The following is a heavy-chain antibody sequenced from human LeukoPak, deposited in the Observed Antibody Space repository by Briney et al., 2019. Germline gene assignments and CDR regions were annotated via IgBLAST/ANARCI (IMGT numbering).Heavy chain of an antibody. CDR3: ARDRWGSSSWYYFDY. J-gene: IGHJ4*02. CDR1: GGSISSYY. Sequence: SETLSLTCTVSGGSISSYYWSWIRQPPGEGLEWIGYIYYSGSTNYNPSLKSRVTISVDTSKNQFSLKLSSVTAADTAVYYCARDRWGSSSWYYFDYWGQGTLVTVSS. V-gene: IGHV4-59*01. D-gene: IGHD6-13*01. CDR2: IYYSGST.